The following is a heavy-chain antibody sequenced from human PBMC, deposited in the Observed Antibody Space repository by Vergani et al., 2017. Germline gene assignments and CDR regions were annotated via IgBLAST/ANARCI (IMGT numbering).Heavy chain of an antibody. CDR2: IFSNDEK. CDR1: GFSLSDAPMG. CDR3: ARKGLGYCSDGSCYYFDY. V-gene: IGHV2-26*01. J-gene: IGHJ4*02. Sequence: QITLKESGPTRVRPTETLTLTCTVSGFSLSDAPMGLSWIRQPPGKALEWLAHIFSNDEKSYSTSLKSRLTISKDTSKSQVVLTMTNMDPVDTATYYCARKGLGYCSDGSCYYFDYWGQGTLVTVPS. D-gene: IGHD2-15*01.